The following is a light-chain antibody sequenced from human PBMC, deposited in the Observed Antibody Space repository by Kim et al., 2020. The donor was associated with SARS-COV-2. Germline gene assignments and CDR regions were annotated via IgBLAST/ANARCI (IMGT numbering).Light chain of an antibody. Sequence: DIVMTQSPAILSLSPGERATLHCRASQSISTTLTWYQQKAGQAPRLLIYGASTRATGIPARFSGSGSGTDFTLTISSLQSEDCAVYYCQQYSDWPPWTFGQGTKVDIK. CDR3: QQYSDWPPWT. J-gene: IGKJ1*01. CDR1: QSISTT. V-gene: IGKV3-15*01. CDR2: GAS.